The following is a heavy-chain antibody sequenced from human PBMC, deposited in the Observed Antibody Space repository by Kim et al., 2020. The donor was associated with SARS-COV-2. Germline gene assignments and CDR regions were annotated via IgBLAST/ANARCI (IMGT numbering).Heavy chain of an antibody. J-gene: IGHJ6*02. CDR2: MNPNSGNT. D-gene: IGHD6-19*01. Sequence: ASVKVSCKASGYTFTSYDINWVRQATGQGLEWMGWMNPNSGNTGYAQKFQGRVTMTRNTSISTAYMELSSLRSEDTAVYYCARGPWFRIAVAGTGYYYYYGMDVWGQGTTVTVSS. CDR3: ARGPWFRIAVAGTGYYYYYGMDV. V-gene: IGHV1-8*01. CDR1: GYTFTSYD.